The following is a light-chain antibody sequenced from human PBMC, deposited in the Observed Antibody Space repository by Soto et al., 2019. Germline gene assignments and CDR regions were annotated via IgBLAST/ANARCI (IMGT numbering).Light chain of an antibody. CDR3: QQYGSSPGYT. J-gene: IGKJ2*01. CDR2: GAS. Sequence: EIVLTQSPGTLYLSPGERATLSCRASQSVSSSYLAWYQQKPGQAPRLLIYGASSRATGIPDRFSGSVSGIAFTLISIRLEPEYFAVYYCQQYGSSPGYTFGQGTKLEIK. V-gene: IGKV3-20*01. CDR1: QSVSSSY.